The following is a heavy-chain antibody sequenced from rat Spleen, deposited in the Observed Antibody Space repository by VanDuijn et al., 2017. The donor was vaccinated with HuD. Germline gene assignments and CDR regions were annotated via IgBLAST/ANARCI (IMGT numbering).Heavy chain of an antibody. CDR1: GFTFSNYG. CDR3: TTDLMYTTDYYYEPDYYVMDA. CDR2: ISYDGGST. V-gene: IGHV5-20*01. D-gene: IGHD1-6*01. J-gene: IGHJ4*01. Sequence: EVQLVESGGGLVQPGRSMKLSCAASGFTFSNYGMAWVRQAPKKGLEWVAYISYDGGSTYYRDSVKGRFTISRDNAKSTLYLQMDSLRSEDTATYYCTTDLMYTTDYYYEPDYYVMDAWGQGASVTVSS.